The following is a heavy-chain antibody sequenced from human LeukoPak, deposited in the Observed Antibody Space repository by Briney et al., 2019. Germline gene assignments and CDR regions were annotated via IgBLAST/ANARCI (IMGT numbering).Heavy chain of an antibody. V-gene: IGHV3-23*01. CDR2: ISGGGGST. CDR3: AKDASYFYDTSGYYDY. Sequence: GGSLRLSCAASGFTFSSYGMNWVRQAPGKGLEWVSTISGGGGSTYYADSVKGRFTISRDNSKNTLYLQMNSLRAEDTAVYYCAKDASYFYDTSGYYDYWGQGTLVTVSS. CDR1: GFTFSSYG. J-gene: IGHJ4*02. D-gene: IGHD3-22*01.